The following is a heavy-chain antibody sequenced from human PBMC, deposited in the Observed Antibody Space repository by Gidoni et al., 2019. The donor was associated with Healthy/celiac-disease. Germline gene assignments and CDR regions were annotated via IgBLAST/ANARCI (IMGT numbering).Heavy chain of an antibody. Sequence: EVQLVQSGAEVKKPGESLKISCTGPGYSCNSYWIGWVRQMPGKGLEWMGIIYPGDSDTRYSPSFQGQVTISADKSISTAYLQWSSLKASDTAMYYCARLGAFWSGYLTGYFDYWGQGTLVTVSA. CDR1: GYSCNSYW. CDR2: IYPGDSDT. V-gene: IGHV5-51*01. CDR3: ARLGAFWSGYLTGYFDY. J-gene: IGHJ4*02. D-gene: IGHD3-3*01.